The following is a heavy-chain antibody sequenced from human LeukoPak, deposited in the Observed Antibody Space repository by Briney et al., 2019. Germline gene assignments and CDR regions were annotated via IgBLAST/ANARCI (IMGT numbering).Heavy chain of an antibody. CDR1: GGSFSGYY. CDR3: ARRRYSSSSWFPTGGNWFDP. J-gene: IGHJ5*02. Sequence: SETLSLTCAVYGGSFSGYYWSWIRQPPGKGLEWIGEINHSGSTNYNPSLKSRVTISVDTSKNQFSLKLSSVTAADTAVYYCARRRYSSSSWFPTGGNWFDPWGQGTLVTVSS. CDR2: INHSGST. D-gene: IGHD6-6*01. V-gene: IGHV4-34*01.